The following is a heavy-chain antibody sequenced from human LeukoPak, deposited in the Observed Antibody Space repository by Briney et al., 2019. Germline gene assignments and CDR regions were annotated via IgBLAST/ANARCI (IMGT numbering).Heavy chain of an antibody. J-gene: IGHJ5*02. CDR3: ANDLVVVAATPEGSYNWFDP. Sequence: GGSLRLSCAASGFTFSSYAMTWVRQAPGEGLEWVSAISPSGGDTYYADSVQGRFSISRDDSKNTLYLQMNSLRAEDTAVYYCANDLVVVAATPEGSYNWFDPWGQGTLVTVSS. CDR1: GFTFSSYA. D-gene: IGHD2-15*01. CDR2: ISPSGGDT. V-gene: IGHV3-23*01.